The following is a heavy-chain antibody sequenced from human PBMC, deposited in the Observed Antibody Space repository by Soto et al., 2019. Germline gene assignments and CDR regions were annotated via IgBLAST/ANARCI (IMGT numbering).Heavy chain of an antibody. D-gene: IGHD6-13*01. V-gene: IGHV1-2*04. CDR3: ARDAQGAAAGNYYYYYGMDV. CDR2: INPNSGGT. CDR1: GYTFTGYY. J-gene: IGHJ6*02. Sequence: QVQLVQSGAEVKKPGASVKVSCKASGYTFTGYYMHWVRQAPGQGLEWMGWINPNSGGTNYAQKFQGWVTMTRDTSISTAYMELSRLRSDDTAVYYCARDAQGAAAGNYYYYYGMDVWGQGTTVTVSS.